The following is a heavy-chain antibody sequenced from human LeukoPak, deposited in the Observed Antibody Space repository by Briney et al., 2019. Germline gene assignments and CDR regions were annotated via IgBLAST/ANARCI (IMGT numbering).Heavy chain of an antibody. CDR2: IYYSGST. V-gene: IGHV4-39*07. J-gene: IGHJ4*02. Sequence: SETLSLTCTVSGGSISSSSHYWGWIRQPPGKGLEWIGSIYYSGSTYYNPSLKSRVTISVDTSKNQFSLKLSSVTAADTAVYYCARVGAPGIAVAGPDYWGQGTLVTVSS. CDR1: GGSISSSSHY. D-gene: IGHD6-19*01. CDR3: ARVGAPGIAVAGPDY.